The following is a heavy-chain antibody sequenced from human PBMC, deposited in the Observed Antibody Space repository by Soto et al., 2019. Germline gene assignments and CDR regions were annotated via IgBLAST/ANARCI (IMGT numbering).Heavy chain of an antibody. CDR2: INHSGST. Sequence: SETLSLTCAVYGGSFSGYYWSWIRQPPGKGLEWIGEINHSGSTNYNPSLKSRVTISVDTSKNQFSLKLSSVTAADTAVYYCARTKGHQLLFYYFDYWGQGTLVTVSS. J-gene: IGHJ4*02. CDR1: GGSFSGYY. V-gene: IGHV4-34*01. D-gene: IGHD2-2*01. CDR3: ARTKGHQLLFYYFDY.